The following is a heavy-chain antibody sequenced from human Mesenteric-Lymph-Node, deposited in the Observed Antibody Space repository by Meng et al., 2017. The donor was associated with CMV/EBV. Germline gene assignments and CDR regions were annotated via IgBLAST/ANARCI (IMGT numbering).Heavy chain of an antibody. V-gene: IGHV3-21*01. CDR2: ISSSSSYI. Sequence: GESLKISCAASGFTFSSYSMNWVRQAPGKGLEWVSSISSSSSYIYYADSVKGRFTISRDNAKNSLYLQMNSLRAEDTAVYYCARVDNWNYGFDYWGQGTLVTVSS. J-gene: IGHJ4*02. CDR3: ARVDNWNYGFDY. CDR1: GFTFSSYS. D-gene: IGHD1-7*01.